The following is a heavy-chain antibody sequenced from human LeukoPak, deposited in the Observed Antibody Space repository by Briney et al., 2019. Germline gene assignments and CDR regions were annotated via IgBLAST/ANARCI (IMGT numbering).Heavy chain of an antibody. D-gene: IGHD3-16*02. CDR1: GGSITNYY. Sequence: SETLSLTCSVSGGSITNYYWNWMRQPPGKGLEWIGEINHSGSTNYNPSLKSRVTISVDTSKNQFSLKLSSVTAADTAVYYCARAQDYVWGSYRYTLDYWGQGTLVTVSS. CDR3: ARAQDYVWGSYRYTLDY. V-gene: IGHV4-34*01. CDR2: INHSGST. J-gene: IGHJ4*02.